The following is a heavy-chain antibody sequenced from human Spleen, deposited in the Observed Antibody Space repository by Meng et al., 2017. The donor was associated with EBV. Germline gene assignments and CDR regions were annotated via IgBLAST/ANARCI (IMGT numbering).Heavy chain of an antibody. CDR3: ATIGWYYDY. D-gene: IGHD2-15*01. J-gene: IGHJ4*02. CDR1: GFTVSSSY. V-gene: IGHV3-53*01. Sequence: VPLVEPVGGLIQPEWSRTLSCTASGFTVSSSYMDWVRQAPGKGLECVSVIYTDGTTYYAGSVKGRFTISRDNSKNALYLQMNSLRVEDTAVYYCATIGWYYDYWGQGTLVTVSS. CDR2: IYTDGTT.